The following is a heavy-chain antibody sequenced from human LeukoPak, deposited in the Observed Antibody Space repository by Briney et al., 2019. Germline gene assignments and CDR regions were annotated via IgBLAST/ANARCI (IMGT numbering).Heavy chain of an antibody. J-gene: IGHJ4*02. CDR3: ASPSEVGAIDY. CDR2: ISSSGSTI. V-gene: IGHV3-11*01. Sequence: PGGSLRLSCAASGFTFSDYYMSWIRQAPAKGLEWVSYISSSGSTIYYADSVKGRFTISRVNAKNSLYLQMNSLRAEDTAVYYCASPSEVGAIDYWGQGTLVTVSS. CDR1: GFTFSDYY. D-gene: IGHD1-26*01.